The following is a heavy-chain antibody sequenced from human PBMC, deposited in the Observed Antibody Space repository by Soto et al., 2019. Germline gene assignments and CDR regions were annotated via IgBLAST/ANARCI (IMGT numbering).Heavy chain of an antibody. V-gene: IGHV2-26*01. CDR1: GVSITDSEMG. J-gene: IGHJ5*02. CDR3: AQRQLAVSVSPWFYL. Sequence: QVTLKESGPVLVKPTETLTLRCTVSGVSITDSEMGVSWFRQSPGQPLEWLAHTDSSGEKTYRTFLKSRLAVFKNTSKSRVDSMTTNMDPAAAAKDSCAQRQLAVSVSPWFYLWCQGDPFTFSS. D-gene: IGHD6-13*01. CDR2: TDSSGEK.